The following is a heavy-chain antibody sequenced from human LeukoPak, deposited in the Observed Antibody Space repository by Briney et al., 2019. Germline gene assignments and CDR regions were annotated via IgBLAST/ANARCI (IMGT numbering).Heavy chain of an antibody. Sequence: PGGSLRLSCAASGFTFDDYAMNRVRQAPGKGLEWVSGITWNSGSTGYADSVKGRFTISRDNAKNSLYLQMNSLRAEDTALYYCAKDTRYSYGYGMDVWGQGTTVTVSS. V-gene: IGHV3-9*01. CDR2: ITWNSGST. J-gene: IGHJ6*02. D-gene: IGHD5-18*01. CDR1: GFTFDDYA. CDR3: AKDTRYSYGYGMDV.